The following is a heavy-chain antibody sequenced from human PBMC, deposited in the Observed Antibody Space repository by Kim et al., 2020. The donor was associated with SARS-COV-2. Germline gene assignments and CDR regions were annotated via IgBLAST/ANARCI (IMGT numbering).Heavy chain of an antibody. V-gene: IGHV3-23*01. D-gene: IGHD3-10*01. CDR3: ARLWSVSPRFDP. Sequence: YYADSVKGRLTISRDNSKKMLVLQMNSLRAEDTAVYFCARLWSVSPRFDPWGQGTLVTVSS. J-gene: IGHJ5*02.